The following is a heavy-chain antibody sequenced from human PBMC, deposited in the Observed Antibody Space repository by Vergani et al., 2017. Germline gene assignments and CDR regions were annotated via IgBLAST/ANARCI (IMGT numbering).Heavy chain of an antibody. CDR1: GGSISSYY. V-gene: IGHV4-59*01. D-gene: IGHD5-18*01. CDR2: IYYSGST. Sequence: QVQLQESGPGLVKPSQTLSLTCTVSGGSISSYYWSWIRQPPGKGLEWIEYIYYSGSTNYNPSLKSRVTISVDTSKNQFSLKLSSVTAADTAVYYCARVDTAMLLGAFDIWGQGTMVTVSS. CDR3: ARVDTAMLLGAFDI. J-gene: IGHJ3*02.